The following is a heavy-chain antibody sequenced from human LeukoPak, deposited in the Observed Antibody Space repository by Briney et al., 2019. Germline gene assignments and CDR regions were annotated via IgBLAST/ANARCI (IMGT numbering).Heavy chain of an antibody. Sequence: SETLSLTCTVSGGSISSSSYYWGWIRQPPGKGLEWIGSIYYSGSTYYNPSLKSRVTISVDTSKNQFSLKLSSVTAADTAVYYCARLPGNGDYVDYWGQGTLVTVSS. CDR2: IYYSGST. CDR3: ARLPGNGDYVDY. CDR1: GGSISSSSYY. J-gene: IGHJ4*02. D-gene: IGHD4-17*01. V-gene: IGHV4-39*01.